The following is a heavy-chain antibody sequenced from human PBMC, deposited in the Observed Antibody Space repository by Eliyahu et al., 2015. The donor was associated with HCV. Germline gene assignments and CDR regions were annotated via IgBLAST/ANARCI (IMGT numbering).Heavy chain of an antibody. Sequence: VQLVESGGGLVQPGGSLXLSCVTSGFTFSNFWMSWVRQSPGKGLEWVANIDQDGSRKNYMDSVRGRFTIARDNAEDSLYLQMNSLTVDDTAVYYCLRDYLGLWGQGTLATVSS. D-gene: IGHD3-16*01. CDR1: GFTFSNFW. CDR2: IDQDGSRK. CDR3: LRDYLGL. J-gene: IGHJ4*02. V-gene: IGHV3-7*03.